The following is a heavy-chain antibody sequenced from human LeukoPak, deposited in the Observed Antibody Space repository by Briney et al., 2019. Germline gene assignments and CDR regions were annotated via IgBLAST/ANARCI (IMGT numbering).Heavy chain of an antibody. Sequence: SETLSLTCAVYGGSFSGYYWSWIRQPPGKGLEWIGEINHSGSTNYNPSLKSRATISVDTSKNQFSLKLSSVTAADTAVYYCARVTRDSSGYPYYFDYWGQGTLVTVSS. D-gene: IGHD3-22*01. CDR3: ARVTRDSSGYPYYFDY. V-gene: IGHV4-34*01. CDR1: GGSFSGYY. J-gene: IGHJ4*02. CDR2: INHSGST.